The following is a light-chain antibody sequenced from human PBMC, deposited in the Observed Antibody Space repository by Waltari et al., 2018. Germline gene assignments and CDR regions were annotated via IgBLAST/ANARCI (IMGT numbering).Light chain of an antibody. CDR1: SADIGRYNL. CDR3: SSFESSRTWV. CDR2: EVT. Sequence: QSALTQLASLSGSPGQSITISCSGTSADIGRYNLVAWYQQLPGNAPKLVIYEVTERPSEISNRFSGSKSGNTASLTISGLQAEDEADYYCSSFESSRTWVFGGGTKLTVL. V-gene: IGLV2-23*02. J-gene: IGLJ3*02.